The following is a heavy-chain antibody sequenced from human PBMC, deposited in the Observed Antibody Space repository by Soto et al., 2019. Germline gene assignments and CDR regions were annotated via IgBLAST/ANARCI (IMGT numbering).Heavy chain of an antibody. V-gene: IGHV3-30*03. CDR3: VSDRGYGHASVPYS. D-gene: IGHD5-18*01. J-gene: IGHJ4*02. Sequence: QAQLVESGGGVVQPGRSLRLSCAASGFTFSSYGMHWVRQAPGTGLEWVAVISYDGGLQHYADSVKGRFTISRDNSKNLVLLQMNSLRAVDTAVYYCVSDRGYGHASVPYSWGQGTLVSGSS. CDR1: GFTFSSYG. CDR2: ISYDGGLQ.